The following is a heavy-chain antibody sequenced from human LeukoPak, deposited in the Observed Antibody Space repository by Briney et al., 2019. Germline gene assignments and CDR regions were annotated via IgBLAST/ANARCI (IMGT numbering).Heavy chain of an antibody. V-gene: IGHV3-20*04. CDR1: GGTTDDYG. CDR2: INWDGTNT. Sequence: GGSLRLSCAASGGTTDDYGMSWVRQAPGKGLEWVSGINWDGTNTYYAESVKGRFTISRDSAEKSLYLQMNSLRDDDTVFYCCVKDLSIIGYSVDYWGQGTLVSVS. CDR3: VKDLSIIGYSVDY. J-gene: IGHJ4*02. D-gene: IGHD6-13*01.